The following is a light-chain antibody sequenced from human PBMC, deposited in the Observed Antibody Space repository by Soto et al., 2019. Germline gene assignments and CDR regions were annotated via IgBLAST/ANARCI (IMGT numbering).Light chain of an antibody. J-gene: IGKJ5*01. Sequence: DIQITQSPCYVSASVGDRVTITCRASQGIKNWLAWYQQKPGKAPNLLIYTGSSLQSGVPSRFSSSGSGTDFTLTINSLQPEDFATYYCQQAASFPITFGQGTRLEIK. V-gene: IGKV1-12*01. CDR1: QGIKNW. CDR2: TGS. CDR3: QQAASFPIT.